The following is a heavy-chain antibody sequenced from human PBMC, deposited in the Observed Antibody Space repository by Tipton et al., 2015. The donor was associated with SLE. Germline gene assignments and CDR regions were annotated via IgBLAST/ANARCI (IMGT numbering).Heavy chain of an antibody. V-gene: IGHV3-30*02. J-gene: IGHJ4*02. CDR2: IRYDGSNK. D-gene: IGHD5-18*01. CDR1: GFTFSSYG. CDR3: ARRGYSYGSYYFDY. Sequence: SLRLSCAASGFTFSSYGMHWVRQAPGKGLEWVAFIRYDGSNKYYADSVKGRFTISRDNSKNTLYLQMNSLRAEDTAVYYCARRGYSYGSYYFDYWGQGTLVTVSS.